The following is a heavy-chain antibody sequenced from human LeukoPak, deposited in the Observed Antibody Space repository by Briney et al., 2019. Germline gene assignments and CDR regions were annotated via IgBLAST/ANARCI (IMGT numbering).Heavy chain of an antibody. V-gene: IGHV1-69*02. CDR3: ASPRFLFGAGSLDY. CDR2: IIPILGIA. CDR1: GGTFSSYT. D-gene: IGHD3-3*01. Sequence: ASVKVSCKASGGTFSSYTISWVRQAPGQGLEWMGRIIPILGIANYAQKFQGRVTITADESTSTAYMELSSLRSEDTAVYYCASPRFLFGAGSLDYWGQGTLVTVSS. J-gene: IGHJ4*02.